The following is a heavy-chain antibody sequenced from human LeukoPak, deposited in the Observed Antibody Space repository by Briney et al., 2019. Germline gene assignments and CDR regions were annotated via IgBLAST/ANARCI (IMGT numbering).Heavy chain of an antibody. V-gene: IGHV4-4*09. CDR1: GGSISSYY. CDR3: ARRRVNYYGSGSYYDL. Sequence: SETLSLTCTVSGGSISSYYWSWIRQPPGKGLEWIGYIYTSGSTNYNPSLKSRVTISVDTSKNQFSLKLSSVTAADTAVYYCARRRVNYYGSGSYYDLWGQGTLVTVSS. J-gene: IGHJ4*02. D-gene: IGHD3-10*01. CDR2: IYTSGST.